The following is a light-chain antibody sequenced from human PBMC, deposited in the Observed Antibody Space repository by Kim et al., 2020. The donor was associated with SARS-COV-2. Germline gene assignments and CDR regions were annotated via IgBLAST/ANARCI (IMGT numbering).Light chain of an antibody. CDR1: SSDVGGYNY. J-gene: IGLJ1*01. V-gene: IGLV2-14*03. Sequence: QSALTQPASGSGSPGQSITISCTGTSSDVGGYNYVSWYQQHPGKAPKLMIYDVSNRPSGFSNRFSGSKSGNTASLTISGLQAEDEADYYCSSYTSSSTYVFGTGTKVTDL. CDR3: SSYTSSSTYV. CDR2: DVS.